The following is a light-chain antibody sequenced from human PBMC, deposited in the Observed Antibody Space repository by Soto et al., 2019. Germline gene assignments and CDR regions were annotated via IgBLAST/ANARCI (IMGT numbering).Light chain of an antibody. J-gene: IGLJ2*01. CDR2: SNN. V-gene: IGLV1-44*01. CDR3: ASWDDSLKGPV. CDR1: SFNIGSNT. Sequence: QSVLTQPPSASGTPGQRVTISCSGSSFNIGSNTVNWYQQLPVTAPKLLIYSNNPRPSGVPDRFSGSKSGTSASLAISGLQSEDDADYYCASWDDSLKGPVFGGGTK.